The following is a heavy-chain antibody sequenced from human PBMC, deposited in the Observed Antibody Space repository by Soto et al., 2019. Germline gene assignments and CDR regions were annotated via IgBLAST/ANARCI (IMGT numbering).Heavy chain of an antibody. V-gene: IGHV3-33*01. J-gene: IGHJ6*02. D-gene: IGHD6-19*01. CDR2: IWYDGSNK. Sequence: GGSLRLSCAASGFTFSSYGMHWVRQAPGKGLEWVAVIWYDGSNKYYADSVKGRFTISRDNSKNTLYLQMNSLGAEDTAVYYCARDQASYSSGYYGMDVWGQGTTVTVSS. CDR1: GFTFSSYG. CDR3: ARDQASYSSGYYGMDV.